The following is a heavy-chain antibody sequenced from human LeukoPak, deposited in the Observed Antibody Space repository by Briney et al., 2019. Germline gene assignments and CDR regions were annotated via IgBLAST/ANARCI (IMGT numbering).Heavy chain of an antibody. Sequence: SETLSLTCSVSGGPISSYYWNWIRQPAGKGLEWIGRINNSGSTNYNPSLKSRVTISVDTSKNQFSLKLSSVTAADTAVYYCARRVPVAGTNYWGQGTLVTVSS. D-gene: IGHD6-19*01. CDR3: ARRVPVAGTNY. J-gene: IGHJ4*02. V-gene: IGHV4-4*07. CDR2: INNSGST. CDR1: GGPISSYY.